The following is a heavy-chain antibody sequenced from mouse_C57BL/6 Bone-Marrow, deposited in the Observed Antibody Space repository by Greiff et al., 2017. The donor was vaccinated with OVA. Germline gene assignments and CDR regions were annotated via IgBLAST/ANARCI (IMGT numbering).Heavy chain of an antibody. V-gene: IGHV1-5*01. J-gene: IGHJ3*01. D-gene: IGHD1-1*01. CDR1: GYTFTSYW. CDR2: IYPGNSDT. CDR3: TREGKFIGAY. Sequence: VQLKQSGTVLARPGASVKMSCKTSGYTFTSYWMHWVKQRPGQGLEWIGAIYPGNSDTSYNQKFKGKAKLTAVTSASTAYMELSSLTNEDSAVYYCTREGKFIGAYWGQGTLVTVSA.